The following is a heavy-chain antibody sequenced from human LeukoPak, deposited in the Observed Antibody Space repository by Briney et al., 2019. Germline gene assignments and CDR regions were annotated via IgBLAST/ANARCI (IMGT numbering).Heavy chain of an antibody. D-gene: IGHD4-17*01. J-gene: IGHJ4*02. CDR2: IYYSGTT. CDR1: GGSISTGGYY. V-gene: IGHV4-31*03. CDR3: ARSGTVTTWNY. Sequence: SETLSLTCTVSGGSISTGGYYWSWIRQHPGKGLEWIGYIYYSGTTYYNPSLKSRVSISLDTSKNQFSLDLSSVTAADTAVYYCARSGTVTTWNYWGQGTLVTVSS.